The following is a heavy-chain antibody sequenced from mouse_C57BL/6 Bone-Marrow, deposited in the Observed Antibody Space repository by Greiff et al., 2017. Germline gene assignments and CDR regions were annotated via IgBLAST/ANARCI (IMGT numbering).Heavy chain of an antibody. CDR3: AGGDYDAWFAY. J-gene: IGHJ3*01. V-gene: IGHV1-82*01. D-gene: IGHD2-4*01. CDR1: GYAFSSSW. CDR2: IYPGDGDT. Sequence: VMLLESGPELVQPGASVKISCKASGYAFSSSWMNWVKQRPGKGLEWIGRIYPGDGDTNYNGKFTGKATLATHKYSSTTYLRRSSLTSEDSAVCLCAGGDYDAWFAYWGQGTLVTVSA.